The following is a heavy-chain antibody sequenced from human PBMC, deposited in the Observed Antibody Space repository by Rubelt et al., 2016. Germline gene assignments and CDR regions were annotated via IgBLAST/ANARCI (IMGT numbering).Heavy chain of an antibody. Sequence: QMQLQESGPGLVKPSGTLSLTCTVSGVSLTRSHWWTWVRQPPGKGLEWMGGLYTSGRTNYKPSLTNPVIQSVDKSKNQFTLTLNSVTAADTAVYYCCSMFDSWGQGTLVTISS. CDR3: CSMFDS. J-gene: IGHJ4*02. D-gene: IGHD3-3*02. CDR2: LYTSGRT. CDR1: GVSLTRSHW. V-gene: IGHV4-4*02.